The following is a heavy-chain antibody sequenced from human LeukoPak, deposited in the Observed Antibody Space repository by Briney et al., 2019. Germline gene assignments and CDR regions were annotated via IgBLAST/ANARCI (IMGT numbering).Heavy chain of an antibody. CDR2: IRYDGSNQ. J-gene: IGHJ4*02. CDR3: AKDDSTSWYYFDY. CDR1: RFTFSSYG. D-gene: IGHD6-13*01. V-gene: IGHV3-30*02. Sequence: SGGSLRLSCAAPRFTFSSYGMHWVRQAPGKGLQWVAYIRYDGSNQYYADSAKGRFTISRDNSKNTLYLQMNSLRSEDTAVYYCAKDDSTSWYYFDYWGQGTLVTVSS.